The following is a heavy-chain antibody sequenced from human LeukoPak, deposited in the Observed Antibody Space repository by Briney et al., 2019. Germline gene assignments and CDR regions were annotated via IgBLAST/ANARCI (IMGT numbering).Heavy chain of an antibody. CDR2: IYPGDSDT. CDR3: ARPKMYSSGRFNYYYTDV. CDR1: GYSFTSYW. D-gene: IGHD6-19*01. V-gene: IGHV5-51*01. J-gene: IGHJ6*03. Sequence: GESLKISCKGSGYSFTSYWIGWVRQMPGKGLEWMGIIYPGDSDTRYSPSFQGQVTISADKSISTAYLQWSSLKASDTATYYCARPKMYSSGRFNYYYTDVWGKGTTVTVSS.